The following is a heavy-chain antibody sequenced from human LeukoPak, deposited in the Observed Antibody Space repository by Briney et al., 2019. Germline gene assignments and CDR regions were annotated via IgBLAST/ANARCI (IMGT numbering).Heavy chain of an antibody. CDR3: ARHRRRSIIGTASSRGFDS. V-gene: IGHV5-51*01. D-gene: IGHD3-10*01. J-gene: IGHJ4*02. CDR2: IYPGDSDT. CDR1: GYSFTSYW. Sequence: PGESLKISCKGSGYSFTSYWIGWVRQMPGKGLEWMGIIYPGDSDTTYSPSFQGQVTISADKSISTAYLQWSSLKASDTAMYYCARHRRRSIIGTASSRGFDSWGQGTLVTVSS.